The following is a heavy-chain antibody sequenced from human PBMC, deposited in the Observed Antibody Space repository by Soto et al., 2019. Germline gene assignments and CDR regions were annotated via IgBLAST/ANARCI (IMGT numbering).Heavy chain of an antibody. Sequence: LRLSCAASGFTVSSDYMSWVRQAPGKGLEWVSVIYSGGSTYYADSVKGRFTISRDNSKNTLYLQMNSLRAEDTAVYYCARVQTEGAFDIWGQGTMVTVSS. CDR1: GFTVSSDY. D-gene: IGHD1-1*01. V-gene: IGHV3-53*01. CDR3: ARVQTEGAFDI. CDR2: IYSGGST. J-gene: IGHJ3*02.